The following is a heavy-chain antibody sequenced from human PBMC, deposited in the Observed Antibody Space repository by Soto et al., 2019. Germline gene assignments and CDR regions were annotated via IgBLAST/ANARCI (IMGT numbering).Heavy chain of an antibody. CDR1: GCTCSNYG. D-gene: IGHD3-9*01. CDR3: ARGRGPAIRLLIIEGYHFDY. Sequence: PGRSLRLSWAAAGCTCSNYGVRWVRQAPGKGLEWVAAIWYDGSHQYYADSVKGRFTISRDNSKNTLYLQMNSLRADDTAVYYCARGRGPAIRLLIIEGYHFDYWGQGTPVTVSS. V-gene: IGHV3-33*01. J-gene: IGHJ4*02. CDR2: IWYDGSHQ.